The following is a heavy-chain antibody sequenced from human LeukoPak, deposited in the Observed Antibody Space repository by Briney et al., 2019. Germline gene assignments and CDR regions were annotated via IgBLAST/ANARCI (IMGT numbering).Heavy chain of an antibody. J-gene: IGHJ5*02. CDR2: FDPEDGET. CDR1: GYTLTELS. Sequence: ASVKVSCKVSGYTLTELSMHWVRQAPGKGLEWMGGFDPEDGETIYAQKFQGRVTMTEDTSTDTAYMELSSLRSEDTAVYYCATPLRYFDWYWFDPWGQGTLVTVSS. D-gene: IGHD3-9*01. V-gene: IGHV1-24*01. CDR3: ATPLRYFDWYWFDP.